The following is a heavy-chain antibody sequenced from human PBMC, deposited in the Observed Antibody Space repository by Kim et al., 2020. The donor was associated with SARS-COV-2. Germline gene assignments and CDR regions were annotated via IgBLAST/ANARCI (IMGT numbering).Heavy chain of an antibody. CDR3: ARVEGYYYDSSGPSDY. V-gene: IGHV1-3*01. CDR2: INAGNGNT. Sequence: ASVKVSCKASGYTFTSYAMHWVRQAPGQRLEWMGWINAGNGNTKYSQKFQGRVTITRDTSASTAYMELSSLRSEDTAVYYCARVEGYYYDSSGPSDYWGQGTLVTVSS. CDR1: GYTFTSYA. D-gene: IGHD3-22*01. J-gene: IGHJ4*02.